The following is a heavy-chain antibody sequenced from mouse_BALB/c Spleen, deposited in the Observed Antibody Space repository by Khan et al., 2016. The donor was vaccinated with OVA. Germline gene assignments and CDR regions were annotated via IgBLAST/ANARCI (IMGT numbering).Heavy chain of an antibody. V-gene: IGHV1-7*01. J-gene: IGHJ3*01. CDR1: GYTFTNYW. D-gene: IGHD1-1*01. Sequence: QVQLQQSGAELAKPGASVKMSCKASGYTFTNYWMHWVKQRPGQGLEWIGYIDPTTGYTEYNQKFKDKATLTADKSSSTAYMHLSSLTAEDSAVDYCTSHGSSYTLFGYWGQGTLVTVSA. CDR3: TSHGSSYTLFGY. CDR2: IDPTTGYT.